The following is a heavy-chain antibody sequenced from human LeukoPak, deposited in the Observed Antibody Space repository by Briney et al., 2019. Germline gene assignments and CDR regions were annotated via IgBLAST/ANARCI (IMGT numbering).Heavy chain of an antibody. V-gene: IGHV4-34*01. CDR2: INHSRST. CDR1: GGSFSGYY. D-gene: IGHD2-2*03. J-gene: IGHJ6*02. Sequence: PSETLSLTCAVYGGSFSGYYWSWIRQPPGKGLEWIGEINHSRSTNYNPSLKSRVTISVDTSKNQFSLKLSSVTAEDTAVYYCAKGWMDYYYGMDVWGQGTTVTVSS. CDR3: AKGWMDYYYGMDV.